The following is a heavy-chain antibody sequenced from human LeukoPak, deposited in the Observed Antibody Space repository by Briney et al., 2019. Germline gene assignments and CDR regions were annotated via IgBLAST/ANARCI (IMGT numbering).Heavy chain of an antibody. CDR3: AKCPSGVLRYFAPIDY. V-gene: IGHV3-74*01. CDR1: GFTFSSYW. CDR2: INSDGSLT. J-gene: IGHJ4*02. Sequence: GWSLRLSCAASGFTFSSYWMHWVRQAPGKGLVWVSRINSDGSLTRYADSVKGRFTISRDNAKNTLYLQMNSLRAEDTAVYYCAKCPSGVLRYFAPIDYWGQGTLVTVSS. D-gene: IGHD3-9*01.